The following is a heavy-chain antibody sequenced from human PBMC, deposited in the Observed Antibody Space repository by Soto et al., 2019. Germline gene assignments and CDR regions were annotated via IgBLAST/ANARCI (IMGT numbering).Heavy chain of an antibody. Sequence: QVQLQESGPGLVKPSQTLSLTCTVSGGSISSGIYYWSWIRQDPGTGLEWIGHIYYSGSTYYNPSLKSRVSISVDTSKNQFSLKLTSVTAADTDVYYCARVARGRVVGATPPCFDYWGQGTLVTVSS. V-gene: IGHV4-31*03. J-gene: IGHJ4*02. CDR3: ARVARGRVVGATPPCFDY. D-gene: IGHD1-26*01. CDR2: IYYSGST. CDR1: GGSISSGIYY.